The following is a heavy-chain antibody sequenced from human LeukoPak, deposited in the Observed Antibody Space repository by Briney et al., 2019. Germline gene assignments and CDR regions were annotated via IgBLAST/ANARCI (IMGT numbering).Heavy chain of an antibody. CDR2: ISYDGKDK. Sequence: PGRSLRLSCAASGFTFSSYGMHWVRQAPGKGLEWVAVISYDGKDKYCADSVKGRFTISRDNSKNTLYLQMNNLRAADTAVYYCAKDGYSAYGSVDYWGQGTLVTVSS. CDR1: GFTFSSYG. V-gene: IGHV3-30*18. J-gene: IGHJ4*02. CDR3: AKDGYSAYGSVDY. D-gene: IGHD5-12*01.